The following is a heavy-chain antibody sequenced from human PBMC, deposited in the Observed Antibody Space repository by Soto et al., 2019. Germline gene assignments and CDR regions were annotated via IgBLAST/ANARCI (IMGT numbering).Heavy chain of an antibody. CDR2: IKSKTDGGTT. D-gene: IGHD3-9*01. CDR1: GFTFSNAW. V-gene: IGHV3-15*07. Sequence: GGSLRLSCAASGFTFSNAWMNWVRQAPGKGLEWVGRIKSKTDGGTTDYAAPVKGRFTISRDDSKNTLYLQMNSLKTEDTAVYYCTTHILTGSTHYYYYGMDVWGQGTTVTVSS. J-gene: IGHJ6*02. CDR3: TTHILTGSTHYYYYGMDV.